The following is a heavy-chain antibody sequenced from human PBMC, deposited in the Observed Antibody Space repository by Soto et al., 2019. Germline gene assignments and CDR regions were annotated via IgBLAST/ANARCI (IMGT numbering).Heavy chain of an antibody. CDR3: ARESSDSSGYYYSDY. Sequence: ASVKVSCKASGGTFSSYGISWVRPAPGQGLEWMGWISAYNGNTNYAQKLQGRVTMTTDTSTSTAYMELRSLRSDDTAVYYCARESSDSSGYYYSDYWGQGTLVTVS. D-gene: IGHD3-22*01. J-gene: IGHJ4*02. V-gene: IGHV1-18*01. CDR2: ISAYNGNT. CDR1: GGTFSSYG.